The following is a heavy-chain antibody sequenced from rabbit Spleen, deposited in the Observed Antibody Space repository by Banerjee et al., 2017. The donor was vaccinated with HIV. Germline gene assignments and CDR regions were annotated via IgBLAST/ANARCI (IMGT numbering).Heavy chain of an antibody. CDR1: GFDLSDYH. CDR2: IYTTHGQT. Sequence: QEQLVESGGGLVKPGASLTLTCKASGFDLSDYHMCWVHQAPGKGLEWIGCIYTTHGQTYYASWAKGRFTISKTSSTTVTLQMTSLTAADTATYFCARDGAGGSYFALWGPGTLVTVS. CDR3: ARDGAGGSYFAL. J-gene: IGHJ4*01. V-gene: IGHV1S45*01. D-gene: IGHD8-1*01.